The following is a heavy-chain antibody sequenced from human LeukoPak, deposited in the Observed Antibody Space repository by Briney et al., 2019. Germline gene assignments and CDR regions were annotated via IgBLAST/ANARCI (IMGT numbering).Heavy chain of an antibody. CDR3: ARVPYYYDSSPPFAFDI. Sequence: SETLSLTCTVSGGSISSYYWSWIRQPPGKGLEWIGYIYYSGSTNYNPSLKSRVTISVDTSKNQFSLKLSSVTAADTAVYYCARVPYYYDSSPPFAFDIWAKGQWSPSLQ. D-gene: IGHD3-22*01. CDR2: IYYSGST. J-gene: IGHJ3*02. V-gene: IGHV4-59*01. CDR1: GGSISSYY.